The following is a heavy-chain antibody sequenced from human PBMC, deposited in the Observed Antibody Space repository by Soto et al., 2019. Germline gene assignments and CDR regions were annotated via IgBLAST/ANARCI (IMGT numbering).Heavy chain of an antibody. CDR3: ATSPRYSSGWYDY. CDR1: GGSFSGYY. D-gene: IGHD6-19*01. J-gene: IGHJ4*02. CDR2: INHSGST. Sequence: SETLSLTCAVYGGSFSGYYWSWIRQPPGKGLEWIGEINHSGSTNYNPSLESRVTISVDTSKNQFSLKLSSVTAADTAVYYCATSPRYSSGWYDYWGQGTLVTVSS. V-gene: IGHV4-34*01.